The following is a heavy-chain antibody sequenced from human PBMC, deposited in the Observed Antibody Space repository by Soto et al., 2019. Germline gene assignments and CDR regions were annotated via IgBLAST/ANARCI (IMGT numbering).Heavy chain of an antibody. Sequence: QVQLVQSGAEVKKPGSSVKVSCKSSGGTFSNSPISWVRQAPGQGLEWRGGVIPLFRTANYAQKFQGRVTITADESTKTAYMELSSLRSVDTAVYYCARSRFVVGVTEDYYGMDVWGQGTTVTVAS. D-gene: IGHD2-15*01. CDR1: GGTFSNSP. J-gene: IGHJ6*02. V-gene: IGHV1-69*12. CDR2: VIPLFRTA. CDR3: ARSRFVVGVTEDYYGMDV.